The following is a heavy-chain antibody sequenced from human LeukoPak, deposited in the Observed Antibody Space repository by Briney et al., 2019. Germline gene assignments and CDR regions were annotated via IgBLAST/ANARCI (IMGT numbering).Heavy chain of an antibody. Sequence: SETLSLTCTVSGGSISSYYWSWIRQPPGKGLEWIGYIYYSGSTNYNPSLKSRVTISLDTSKNQFSLKLTSVTAADTATYYCARETSLMGYASGLGFNYWGQGILVTVSS. J-gene: IGHJ4*02. D-gene: IGHD6-19*01. V-gene: IGHV4-59*01. CDR2: IYYSGST. CDR1: GGSISSYY. CDR3: ARETSLMGYASGLGFNY.